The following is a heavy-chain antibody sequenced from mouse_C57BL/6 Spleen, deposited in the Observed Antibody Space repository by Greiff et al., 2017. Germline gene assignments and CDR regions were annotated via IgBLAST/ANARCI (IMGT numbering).Heavy chain of an antibody. D-gene: IGHD2-2*01. CDR2: IYPGDGDT. CDR1: GYAFSSYW. Sequence: VQLQQSGPELVKPGASVKFSCKASGYAFSSYWMNWVKQRPGKGLEWIGRIYPGDGDTKYNGKFKGKATMTADKSSSTAYMQLSSLTSEGTAVYFCARRGYDYDYWGQGTTLTVSS. J-gene: IGHJ2*01. V-gene: IGHV1-82*01. CDR3: ARRGYDYDY.